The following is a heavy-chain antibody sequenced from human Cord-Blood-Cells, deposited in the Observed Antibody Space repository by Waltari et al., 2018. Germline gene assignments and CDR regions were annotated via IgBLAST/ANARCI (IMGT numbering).Heavy chain of an antibody. Sequence: QVQLQQWGAGLLKPSETLSLTCAGYGGSSRGSYWRWIRQPPGTGLEWIGEINHRGSTNYNPSLKSRVTISVDTSKNQFSLKLSSVTAADTAVYYCARGSWVTTVVTYYYYYYMDVWGKGTTVTVSS. CDR3: ARGSWVTTVVTYYYYYYMDV. J-gene: IGHJ6*03. V-gene: IGHV4-34*01. CDR2: INHRGST. D-gene: IGHD4-17*01. CDR1: GGSSRGSY.